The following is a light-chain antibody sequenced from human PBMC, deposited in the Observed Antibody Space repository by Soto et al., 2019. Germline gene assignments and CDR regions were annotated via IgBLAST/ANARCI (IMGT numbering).Light chain of an antibody. Sequence: QSALTQPPSASGSPGQSVTISCTGTSSDVGGYNYVSWYQQHPDKAPKLMIYEVSKRPSGVPERFSGSKSGNTASLTVSGLQAEDEADYYCSSYAGSKNSVFGGGTELAVL. CDR3: SSYAGSKNSV. V-gene: IGLV2-8*01. J-gene: IGLJ3*02. CDR1: SSDVGGYNY. CDR2: EVS.